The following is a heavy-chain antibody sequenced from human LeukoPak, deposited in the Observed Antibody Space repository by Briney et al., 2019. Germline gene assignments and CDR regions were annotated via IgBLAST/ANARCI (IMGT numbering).Heavy chain of an antibody. CDR1: GGSISSYY. Sequence: SETLSLTCTVSGGSISSYYWGWIRQPPGKGLEWIGSIYYSGSTYYNPSLKSRVTISVDTSKNQFSLKLSSVTAADTAVYYCARTNWGGLDYFDYWGQGTLVTVSS. V-gene: IGHV4-39*01. CDR3: ARTNWGGLDYFDY. D-gene: IGHD7-27*01. J-gene: IGHJ4*02. CDR2: IYYSGST.